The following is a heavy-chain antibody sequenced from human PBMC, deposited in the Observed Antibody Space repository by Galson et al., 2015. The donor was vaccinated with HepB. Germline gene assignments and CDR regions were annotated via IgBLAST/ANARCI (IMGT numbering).Heavy chain of an antibody. D-gene: IGHD6-13*01. CDR2: ISGSGSST. V-gene: IGHV3-23*01. Sequence: SLRLSCAASGFSFSTYPMSWVRQAPGKGLEWVSAISGSGSSTNYADSVKGRFTISRDNSKNTLYLQMNSLRAEDTAIYYCAKAGLAGYSASYFHYYFDYWGQGTLVTVSS. J-gene: IGHJ4*02. CDR3: AKAGLAGYSASYFHYYFDY. CDR1: GFSFSTYP.